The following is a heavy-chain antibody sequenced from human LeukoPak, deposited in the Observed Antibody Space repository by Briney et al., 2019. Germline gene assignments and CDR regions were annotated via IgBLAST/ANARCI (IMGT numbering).Heavy chain of an antibody. V-gene: IGHV3-53*01. J-gene: IGHJ4*03. CDR1: GFTVSSNY. D-gene: IGHD6-13*01. Sequence: PGGSLRLSCAASGFTVSSNYMSWVRQAPGKGLEWVSVIYSGGSTYYADSVKGRFTISRDNSKNSVYLQMNSLRAEDTAVYYCARIGYSSSCFDYWGQGTLVTVSS. CDR2: IYSGGST. CDR3: ARIGYSSSCFDY.